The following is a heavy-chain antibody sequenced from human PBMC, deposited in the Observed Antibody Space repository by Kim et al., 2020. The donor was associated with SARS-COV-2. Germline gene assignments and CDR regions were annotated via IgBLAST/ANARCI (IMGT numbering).Heavy chain of an antibody. V-gene: IGHV3-23*01. CDR3: AKEASVQGDYYYYYGMDV. Sequence: GGSLRLSCAASGFTFSGYAMSWVRQAPGKGLEWVSAISGSGGSTYYADSVKGRFTISRDNSKNTLYLQMNSLRAEDTAVYYCAKEASVQGDYYYYYGMDVWGQGTTVTVSS. CDR1: GFTFSGYA. D-gene: IGHD1-26*01. J-gene: IGHJ6*02. CDR2: ISGSGGST.